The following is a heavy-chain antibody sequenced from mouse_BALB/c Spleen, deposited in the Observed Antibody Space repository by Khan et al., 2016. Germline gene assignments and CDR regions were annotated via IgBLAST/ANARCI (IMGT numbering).Heavy chain of an antibody. Sequence: EVKLEESGGGLVQPGGSLKLSCAASGFDFSRYWMSWVRQAPGKGLEWIGEINPYSSTINYTPSLKDKFIISRDNAKNTLYLQMSKVRSEDTALYYCASYNYGSSPHWYFDVWGAGTTVTVSS. D-gene: IGHD1-1*01. CDR2: INPYSSTI. CDR3: ASYNYGSSPHWYFDV. V-gene: IGHV4-1*02. J-gene: IGHJ1*01. CDR1: GFDFSRYW.